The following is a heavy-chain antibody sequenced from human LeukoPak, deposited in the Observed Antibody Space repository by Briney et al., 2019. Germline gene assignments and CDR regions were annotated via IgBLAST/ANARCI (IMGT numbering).Heavy chain of an antibody. CDR1: GGSFSGYY. CDR2: IYYSGST. Sequence: SETLSLTCAVYGGSFSGYYWSWIRQHPGKGLEWIGYIYYSGSTYYNPSLKSRVTISVDTSKNQFSLKLSSVTAADTAVYYCARDSYSSSLPGWFDPWGQGTLVTVSS. J-gene: IGHJ5*02. CDR3: ARDSYSSSLPGWFDP. D-gene: IGHD6-6*01. V-gene: IGHV4-31*11.